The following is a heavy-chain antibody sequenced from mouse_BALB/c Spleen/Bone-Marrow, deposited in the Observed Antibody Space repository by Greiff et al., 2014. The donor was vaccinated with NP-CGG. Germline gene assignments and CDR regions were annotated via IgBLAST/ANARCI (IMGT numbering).Heavy chain of an antibody. D-gene: IGHD1-2*01. CDR3: ARLGYYGSFAY. V-gene: IGHV4-1*02. CDR2: ISPDSNTI. CDR1: GFDFSGFW. Sequence: SGGSLKLSCAASGFDFSGFWMSWVRQAPGRGLEWIGEISPDSNTINYSPSLKNKFIISRDNAKNTLYLQMSKVRSEDTALYYCARLGYYGSFAYWGQGTLVTVSA. J-gene: IGHJ3*01.